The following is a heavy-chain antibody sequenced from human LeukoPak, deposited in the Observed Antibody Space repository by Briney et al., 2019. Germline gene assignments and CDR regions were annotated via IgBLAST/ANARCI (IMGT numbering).Heavy chain of an antibody. J-gene: IGHJ3*02. CDR2: IYYRGST. CDR3: VRVQADGHSDI. V-gene: IGHV4-59*01. CDR1: GGSISNYH. D-gene: IGHD5-24*01. Sequence: SETLSLTCTVSGGSISNYHWSWIRQPPGKGLGWIGYIYYRGSTKYNPSLESRVTISVDMSKNQFSLKLNFVTAADTAVYYCVRVQADGHSDIWGQGTMVTVSS.